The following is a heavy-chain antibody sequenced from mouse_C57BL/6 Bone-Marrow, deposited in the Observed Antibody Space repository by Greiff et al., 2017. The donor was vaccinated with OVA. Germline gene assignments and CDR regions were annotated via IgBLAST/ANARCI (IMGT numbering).Heavy chain of an antibody. Sequence: EVHLVESGGGLVKPGGSLKLSCAASGFTFSSYAMSWVRQTPEKRLEWVATISDGGSYTYYPDNVKGRFTISRDNAKNNLYLQMSHLKSEDTAMYYCARLWKFAYWGQGTLVTVSA. J-gene: IGHJ3*01. CDR2: ISDGGSYT. CDR1: GFTFSSYA. D-gene: IGHD1-1*02. V-gene: IGHV5-4*01. CDR3: ARLWKFAY.